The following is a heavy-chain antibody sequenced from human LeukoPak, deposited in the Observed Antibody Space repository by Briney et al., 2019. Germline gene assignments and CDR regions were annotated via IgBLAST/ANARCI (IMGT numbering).Heavy chain of an antibody. Sequence: ASVKVSCKAFGYSFTGYYMHWVRQAPGPGLEWMGWINPNSGGTNYAQKFQGRVTMTRDTSINTAYMALSRLRSDDTAVYYCARSSITGTLLFDYWGQGTLVTVSS. CDR3: ARSSITGTLLFDY. J-gene: IGHJ4*02. CDR1: GYSFTGYY. CDR2: INPNSGGT. V-gene: IGHV1-2*02. D-gene: IGHD1/OR15-1a*01.